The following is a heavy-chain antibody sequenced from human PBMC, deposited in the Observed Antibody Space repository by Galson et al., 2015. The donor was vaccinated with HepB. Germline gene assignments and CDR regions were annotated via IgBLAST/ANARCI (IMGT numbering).Heavy chain of an antibody. D-gene: IGHD1-7*01. J-gene: IGHJ4*02. CDR3: ARDFKWNYNY. CDR2: ISPDGNTL. Sequence: SLRLSCAASGFTFSSSTMHCVRQAPVNGLEWVAIISPDGNTLYHADSVRGRFTISRDNSKSTLFLQVDSLRPEDTAVYYCARDFKWNYNYWGQGTLVTVSS. CDR1: GFTFSSST. V-gene: IGHV3-30-3*01.